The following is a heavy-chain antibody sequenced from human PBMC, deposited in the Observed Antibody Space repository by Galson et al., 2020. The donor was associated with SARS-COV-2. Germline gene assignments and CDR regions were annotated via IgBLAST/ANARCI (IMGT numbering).Heavy chain of an antibody. D-gene: IGHD7-27*01. CDR3: ARYPNWGGYYYGMDV. V-gene: IGHV5-51*01. Sequence: KIGESLKISCTRSGYSFTSYWIGWVRQMPGKGLEWMGIIYPGDSDTRYSPSFQGQVTIPADKSISTAYLQWSSLKAADNAMYYCARYPNWGGYYYGMDVWGQGTTVTVSS. CDR1: GYSFTSYW. J-gene: IGHJ6*02. CDR2: IYPGDSDT.